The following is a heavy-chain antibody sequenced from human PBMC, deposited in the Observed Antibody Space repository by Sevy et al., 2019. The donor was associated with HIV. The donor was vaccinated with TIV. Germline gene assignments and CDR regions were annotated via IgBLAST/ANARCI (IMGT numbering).Heavy chain of an antibody. J-gene: IGHJ1*01. CDR3: AKDPVAAAGTGYFQH. Sequence: GGSLRLSCAASGFTFDDYAMHWVRQAPGKGLEWVSLISWDGGSTYYADSVKGRFTISRDNSKNSLYLQMNSLRAEDTALYYCAKDPVAAAGTGYFQHWGHGTLVTVSS. CDR1: GFTFDDYA. V-gene: IGHV3-43D*03. CDR2: ISWDGGST. D-gene: IGHD6-13*01.